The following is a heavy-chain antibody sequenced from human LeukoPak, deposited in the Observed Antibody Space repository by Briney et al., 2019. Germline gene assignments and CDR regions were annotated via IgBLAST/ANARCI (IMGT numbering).Heavy chain of an antibody. CDR3: ARDFRNAGDY. CDR1: GFTFSYYW. D-gene: IGHD1-14*01. J-gene: IGHJ4*02. Sequence: GGSLRLSRTTAGFTFSYYWMNWVRQAPGKGLEWVANMNQDGSDKYYVDSVKGRFTISRDNAKNSVYLQMNSLRAEDTAVYFCARDFRNAGDYWGQGTLVTVSS. CDR2: MNQDGSDK. V-gene: IGHV3-7*01.